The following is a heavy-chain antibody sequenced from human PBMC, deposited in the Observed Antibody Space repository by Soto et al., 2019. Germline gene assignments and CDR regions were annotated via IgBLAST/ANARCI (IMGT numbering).Heavy chain of an antibody. CDR3: ARKAWVRFDY. J-gene: IGHJ4*02. Sequence: PSETLSLTCAVSGDSISSSVWWTWVRQPPGKGLEWIGEVFHTGNTNYNPSPKSRVTMSVDKSTNEFSLKVTSVTAADTAIYDCARKAWVRFDYWGQGALVTVSS. CDR2: VFHTGNT. D-gene: IGHD7-27*01. V-gene: IGHV4-4*02. CDR1: GDSISSSVW.